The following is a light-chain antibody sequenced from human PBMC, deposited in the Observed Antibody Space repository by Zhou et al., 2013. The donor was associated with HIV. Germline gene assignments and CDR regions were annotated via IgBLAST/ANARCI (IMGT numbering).Light chain of an antibody. CDR2: GAS. Sequence: EIVMTQSPATLSASRGDRATLSCRASQRVNNNLAWYQQKPGQAPRLLIFGASTRATGIPGRFSGSGSGTDFTLTISSLQSEDFAFYYCQQYNDWPRTFGQGTKVEIK. CDR1: QRVNNN. CDR3: QQYNDWPRT. V-gene: IGKV3-15*01. J-gene: IGKJ1*01.